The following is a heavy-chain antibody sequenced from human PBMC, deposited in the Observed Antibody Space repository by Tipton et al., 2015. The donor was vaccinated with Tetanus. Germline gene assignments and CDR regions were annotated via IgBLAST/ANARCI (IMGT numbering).Heavy chain of an antibody. Sequence: SLRLSCAASGFAFSRCAMHWVRQAPGKGLQWVAVISYDGSKKYYADSVKGRFTISRDDSKSTLYLQMNSLRPDDTAVYYCARDQGGYSYGSSDYWGQGTLVTVSS. J-gene: IGHJ4*02. D-gene: IGHD5-18*01. CDR1: GFAFSRCA. V-gene: IGHV3-30-3*01. CDR3: ARDQGGYSYGSSDY. CDR2: ISYDGSKK.